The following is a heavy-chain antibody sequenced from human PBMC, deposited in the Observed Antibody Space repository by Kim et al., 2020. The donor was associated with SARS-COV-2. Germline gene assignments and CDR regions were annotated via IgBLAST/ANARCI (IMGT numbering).Heavy chain of an antibody. CDR2: ISYDGSNK. D-gene: IGHD6-13*01. CDR3: AKDRSAALGHFDY. J-gene: IGHJ4*02. V-gene: IGHV3-30*18. Sequence: GGSLRLSCAASGFTFSSYGMHWVRQAPGKGLEWVAVISYDGSNKYYADSVKGRFTISRDNSKNTLYLQMNSLRAEDTAVYYCAKDRSAALGHFDYWGQGTLVTVSS. CDR1: GFTFSSYG.